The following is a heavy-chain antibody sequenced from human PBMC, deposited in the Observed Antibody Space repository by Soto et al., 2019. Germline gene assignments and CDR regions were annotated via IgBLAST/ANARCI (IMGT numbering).Heavy chain of an antibody. D-gene: IGHD6-19*01. V-gene: IGHV3-33*01. CDR3: AREEYSSGTGYLQY. CDR2: IWYDGSNE. CDR1: GFTFSFYG. J-gene: IGHJ1*01. Sequence: PGGSLRLSCAASGFTFSFYGMHWVRQAPGKGLEWVAVIWYDGSNEYHADSVKGRFTISRDNSKNTLYLQMNSLRAEDSAVYYCAREEYSSGTGYLQYWGLGTLVTVSS.